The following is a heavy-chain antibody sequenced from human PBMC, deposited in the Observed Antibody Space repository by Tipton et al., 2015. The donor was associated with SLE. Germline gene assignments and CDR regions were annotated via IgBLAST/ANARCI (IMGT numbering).Heavy chain of an antibody. CDR1: GDSISSSSYY. V-gene: IGHV4-39*07. D-gene: IGHD6-13*01. CDR3: ARGGGDSNSCQDFDR. CDR2: VYYTGNT. Sequence: TLSLTCIGSGDSISSSSYYWGWIRQPPGKGLEWVGTVYYTGNTFYNPSLKSRVTISVDTSKNQFSLNLSSVTAADTAVYYCARGGGDSNSCQDFDRWGQGTLVTASS. J-gene: IGHJ4*02.